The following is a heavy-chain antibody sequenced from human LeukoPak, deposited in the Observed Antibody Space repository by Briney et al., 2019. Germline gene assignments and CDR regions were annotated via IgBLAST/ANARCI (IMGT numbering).Heavy chain of an antibody. CDR3: ARYYYGSGRGANWFDP. CDR2: IYPGDSDT. CDR1: GDGFNTYW. V-gene: IGHV5-51*01. Sequence: GESLKISCQGSGDGFNTYWIAWVRQMPGKGLEWMGIIYPGDSDTRYSPSFQGQVTISADKSISTAYLQWSSLKASDTAMYYCARYYYGSGRGANWFDPWGQGTLVTVSS. D-gene: IGHD3-10*01. J-gene: IGHJ5*02.